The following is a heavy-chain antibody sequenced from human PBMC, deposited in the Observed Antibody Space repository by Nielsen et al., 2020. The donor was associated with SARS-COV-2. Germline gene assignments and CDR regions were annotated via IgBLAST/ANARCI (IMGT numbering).Heavy chain of an antibody. V-gene: IGHV3-64D*06. Sequence: VRQAPGKGLEYVSAISSNGGSTYYADSVKGRFTISRDNSKNTLYLQMSSLRAEDTAVYYCVKGGDLRCYVWGSYRQPDYWGQGTLVTVSS. J-gene: IGHJ4*02. D-gene: IGHD3-16*02. CDR3: VKGGDLRCYVWGSYRQPDY. CDR2: ISSNGGST.